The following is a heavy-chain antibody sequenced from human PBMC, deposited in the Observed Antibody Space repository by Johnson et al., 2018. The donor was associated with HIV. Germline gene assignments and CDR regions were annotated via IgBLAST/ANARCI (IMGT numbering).Heavy chain of an antibody. Sequence: QVQLVESGGGVVQPGRSLRLSCAASGLTLSNYPMHWVRQAPGKGLEWVAVISYDGSKKYYADSVKGRFTISSDNSKNTMYLQMNSLRADDTALYYCARERVGDAFDIWGQGTMVTVSS. J-gene: IGHJ3*02. CDR1: GLTLSNYP. CDR3: ARERVGDAFDI. D-gene: IGHD1-26*01. CDR2: ISYDGSKK. V-gene: IGHV3-30*04.